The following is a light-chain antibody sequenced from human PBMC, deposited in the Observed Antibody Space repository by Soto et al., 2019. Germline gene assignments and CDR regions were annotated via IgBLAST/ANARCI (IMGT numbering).Light chain of an antibody. CDR1: SSDVGGYDF. V-gene: IGLV2-8*01. J-gene: IGLJ2*01. Sequence: QSALTQPPSASGSPGQSVTISCTGTSSDVGGYDFVTWYQQYPGKAPKLIIYEVNKRPSGVPDRFSGSKSGNTASLTVSGLQADDEADYLCTSYAGNNYVVFGGGTKLTVL. CDR2: EVN. CDR3: TSYAGNNYVV.